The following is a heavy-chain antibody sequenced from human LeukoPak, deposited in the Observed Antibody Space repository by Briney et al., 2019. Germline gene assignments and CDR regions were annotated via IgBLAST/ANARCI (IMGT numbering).Heavy chain of an antibody. CDR1: GGSIGSYY. CDR2: IYYSGST. CDR3: ARGGYSYGYHNWFDP. V-gene: IGHV4-59*01. Sequence: SETLSLTCTVSGGSIGSYYWSWIRQPPGKGLEWIGYIYYSGSTNYNPSLKSRVTISVDTSKNQFSLKLSSVTAADTAVYYCARGGYSYGYHNWFDPWGQGTLVTVSS. J-gene: IGHJ5*02. D-gene: IGHD5-18*01.